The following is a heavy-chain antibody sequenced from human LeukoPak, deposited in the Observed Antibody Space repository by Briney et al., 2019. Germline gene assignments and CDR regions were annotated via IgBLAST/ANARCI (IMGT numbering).Heavy chain of an antibody. CDR3: VRDRGALQYFDY. Sequence: GRALRLSCAASGFTFRNHGMHWIRQAPGKGLEGVAIIWYDGSNKYYAAPVNGRFTISRDNSNNTLYLQMNSLRDDDTAVYYCVRDRGALQYFDYWGQGTLVTVSS. CDR1: GFTFRNHG. D-gene: IGHD2/OR15-2a*01. V-gene: IGHV3-33*01. CDR2: IWYDGSNK. J-gene: IGHJ4*02.